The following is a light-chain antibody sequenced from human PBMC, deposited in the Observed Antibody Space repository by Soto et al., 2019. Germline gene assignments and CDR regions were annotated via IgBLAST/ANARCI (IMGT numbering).Light chain of an antibody. CDR1: QSISGW. Sequence: DIQMTQSPSTLSASLGGRVTITCRASQSISGWLAWYQQKPGKAPTPLIYKASSLESGVPSRFSGSGSGTEFALTISSLQPDDFATYFCQQYHSFSRTFGPGTRVDIK. V-gene: IGKV1-5*03. J-gene: IGKJ1*01. CDR3: QQYHSFSRT. CDR2: KAS.